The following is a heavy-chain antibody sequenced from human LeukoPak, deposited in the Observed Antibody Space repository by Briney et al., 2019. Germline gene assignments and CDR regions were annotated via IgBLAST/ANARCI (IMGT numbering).Heavy chain of an antibody. V-gene: IGHV4-34*01. CDR2: INHGGST. Sequence: SETLSLTCAVYGGSFSGYYWSWIRRPPGKGLEWIGEINHGGSTNYNPSLMSRVTISVDMSKNQLSLKLSSVTAADTAVYHCARHKLGSPFDAFDIWGQGTMVTVSS. J-gene: IGHJ3*02. CDR3: ARHKLGSPFDAFDI. D-gene: IGHD1-26*01. CDR1: GGSFSGYY.